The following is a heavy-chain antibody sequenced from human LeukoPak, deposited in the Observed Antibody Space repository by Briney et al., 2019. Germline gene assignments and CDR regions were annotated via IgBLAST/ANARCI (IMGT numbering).Heavy chain of an antibody. CDR3: VKGGSISHNWFDS. D-gene: IGHD3-16*01. CDR2: ILNDGTWE. CDR1: GFTYSDYG. Sequence: PGGSLRLSCAAPGFTYSDYGMHSVRQAPGRGLEWVAFILNDGTWEYYPDSVKGRLTISRDNSRNTLYLQMNSVRLEDTAIYYCVKGGSISHNWFDSWGQGTLVTVSS. V-gene: IGHV3-30*02. J-gene: IGHJ5*01.